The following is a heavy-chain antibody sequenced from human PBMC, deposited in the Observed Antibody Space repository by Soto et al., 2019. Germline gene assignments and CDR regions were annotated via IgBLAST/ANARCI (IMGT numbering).Heavy chain of an antibody. J-gene: IGHJ5*02. Sequence: SETLSLTCAVSGDSMSSSDYYWGWIRQPPGKGLGWIGSIYYSGSTYYNPSLQSRVAISVDTSKNQFSLKLSSVTAADTAVYYCASTYMGNPWGQGTLVTVSS. CDR3: ASTYMGNP. D-gene: IGHD1-26*01. CDR2: IYYSGST. CDR1: GDSMSSSDYY. V-gene: IGHV4-39*01.